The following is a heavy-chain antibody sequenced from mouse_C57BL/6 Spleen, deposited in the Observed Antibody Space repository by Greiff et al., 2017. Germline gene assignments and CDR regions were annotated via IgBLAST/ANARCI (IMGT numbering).Heavy chain of an antibody. CDR2: IYPGSGHT. D-gene: IGHD2-2*01. CDR3: ARSPWDYGYDDRFDY. Sequence: VQLQQSGPELVKPGASVKISCKASGYTFTDYYINWVKQRPGQGLEWIGWIYPGSGHTKYNEKFTGKATLTVDTSSSTAYMQLSSLTSDDAAVYVCARSPWDYGYDDRFDYWGQGTTLTVSS. CDR1: GYTFTDYY. V-gene: IGHV1-84*01. J-gene: IGHJ2*01.